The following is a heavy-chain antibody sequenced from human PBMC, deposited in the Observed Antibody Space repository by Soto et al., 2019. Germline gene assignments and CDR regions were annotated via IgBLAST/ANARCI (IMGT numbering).Heavy chain of an antibody. CDR1: VFTFNSSG. CDR3: ARDWNNGWNDN. Sequence: GGSLRLCCAASVFTFNSSGIPWARQAPGKGLEWVALIWYDGNSKYYADSVKGRFIISRDNSKNTLYLQMNSLRAEDTAVYYSARDWNNGWNDNWGQGTQVTVSS. CDR2: IWYDGNSK. J-gene: IGHJ4*02. V-gene: IGHV3-33*01. D-gene: IGHD1-1*01.